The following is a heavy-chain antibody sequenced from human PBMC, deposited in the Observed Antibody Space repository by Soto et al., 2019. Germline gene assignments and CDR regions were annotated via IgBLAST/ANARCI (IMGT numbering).Heavy chain of an antibody. CDR2: ISAYNDNT. CDR1: GYTFTSYG. Sequence: GASVKVSCKASGYTFTSYGISWVRQAPGQGLEWMGWISAYNDNTNYAQKLQGRVTMTTDTSTSTAYMELRSLRSDDTAAYYCARDRTPYCSSTSCYGGFWFDPWGQGTLVTVSS. D-gene: IGHD2-2*01. J-gene: IGHJ5*02. CDR3: ARDRTPYCSSTSCYGGFWFDP. V-gene: IGHV1-18*01.